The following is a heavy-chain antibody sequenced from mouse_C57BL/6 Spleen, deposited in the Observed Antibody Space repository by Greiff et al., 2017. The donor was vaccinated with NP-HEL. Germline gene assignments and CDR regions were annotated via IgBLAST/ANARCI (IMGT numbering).Heavy chain of an antibody. Sequence: QVQLQQPGAELVKPGASVKVSCKASGYTFTSYWLHWVKQRPGQGLEWIGRIHPSDSDTNYNQKFKGKATLTVDKSSSTAYIQLSSLKSEDSAVYYCAITGNPYYYSIDYWGQGTSVTVSS. CDR3: AITGNPYYYSIDY. CDR1: GYTFTSYW. J-gene: IGHJ4*01. CDR2: IHPSDSDT. V-gene: IGHV1-74*01.